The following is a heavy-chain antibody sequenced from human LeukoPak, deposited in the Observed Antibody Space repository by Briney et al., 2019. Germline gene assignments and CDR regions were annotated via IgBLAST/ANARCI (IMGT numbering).Heavy chain of an antibody. Sequence: GGSLRLSCAASGFTFSSYAMSWVRQAPGKGLEWVSAISGSGDSTYYADSVKGRFTISRDNSKNTLYLQMNSLRAEDTAVYYCAKAHSGSYRPYFDYWGQGTLVTVSS. V-gene: IGHV3-23*01. CDR1: GFTFSSYA. CDR2: ISGSGDST. J-gene: IGHJ4*02. D-gene: IGHD1-26*01. CDR3: AKAHSGSYRPYFDY.